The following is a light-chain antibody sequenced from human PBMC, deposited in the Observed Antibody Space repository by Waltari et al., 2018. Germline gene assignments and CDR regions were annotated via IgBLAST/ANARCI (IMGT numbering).Light chain of an antibody. CDR1: QSVGTY. V-gene: IGKV3-20*01. J-gene: IGKJ1*01. CDR2: GAY. CDR3: QHHLRLPTT. Sequence: IVLTQSPGTPSLSPGERATLPCRASQSVGTYLAWYQQKPGQAPRLLIYGAYSRAAGIPDRFSGSGYGTDFSLTISRLEPEDFAVYFCQHHLRLPTTFGQGTKVEIK.